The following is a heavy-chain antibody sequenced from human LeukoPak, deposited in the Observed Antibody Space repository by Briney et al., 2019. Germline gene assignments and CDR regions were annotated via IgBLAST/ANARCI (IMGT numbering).Heavy chain of an antibody. Sequence: SETLSLTCAVYGGSFSGYYWSWIRQPPGKGLEWIGEINHSGSTNYNPSLKSRVTISVDTSKNQFSLKLSSVTAADTAVYYCARGSMVRGVTPVDYWSQGTLVTVSS. V-gene: IGHV4-34*01. CDR1: GGSFSGYY. CDR2: INHSGST. D-gene: IGHD3-10*01. J-gene: IGHJ4*02. CDR3: ARGSMVRGVTPVDY.